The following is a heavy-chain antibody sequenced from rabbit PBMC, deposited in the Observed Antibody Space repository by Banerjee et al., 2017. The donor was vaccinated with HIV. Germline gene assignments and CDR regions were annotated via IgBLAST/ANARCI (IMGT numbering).Heavy chain of an antibody. D-gene: IGHD8-1*01. Sequence: QEQLEESGGGLVQPEGSLTLTCKASGFDFGNHGMCWVRQAPGKVPVWIAFIVNGDGNTYDASWVDGRFSISRSTSLATVTLQVTSLAAADTASYFCERDGTGGRYFALRGQGTLVTVS. CDR3: ERDGTGGRYFAL. CDR1: GFDFGNHG. CDR2: IVNGDGNT. V-gene: IGHV1S47*01. J-gene: IGHJ4*01.